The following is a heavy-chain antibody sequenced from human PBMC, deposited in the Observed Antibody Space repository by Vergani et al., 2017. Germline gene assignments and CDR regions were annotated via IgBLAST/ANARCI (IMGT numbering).Heavy chain of an antibody. J-gene: IGHJ4*02. CDR3: ARVEMASIGTD. D-gene: IGHD5-24*01. CDR2: IYHSGST. Sequence: QVQLQESGPGLVTPSETLSLTCAVSGYSFSSGSYWGWIRQPPGKGLEWIGSIYHSGSTYYSPSLKSRVTMSVDTSKNQFSLKMRSVTAADTAVYYCARVEMASIGTDWGQGTLVTVSS. V-gene: IGHV4-38-2*01. CDR1: GYSFSSGSY.